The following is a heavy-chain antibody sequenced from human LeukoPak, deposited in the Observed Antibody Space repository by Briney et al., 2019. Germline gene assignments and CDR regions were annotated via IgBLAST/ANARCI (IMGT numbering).Heavy chain of an antibody. CDR3: ARDRAAMVMYYFDY. Sequence: GGSLRLPCAASGFTFSSYAMSWVRQAPGKGLEWVAVIWYDGSNKYYADSVKGRFTISRDNSKNTLYLQMNSLRAEDTAVYYCARDRAAMVMYYFDYWGQGTLVTVSS. CDR2: IWYDGSNK. J-gene: IGHJ4*02. CDR1: GFTFSSYA. D-gene: IGHD5-18*01. V-gene: IGHV3-33*08.